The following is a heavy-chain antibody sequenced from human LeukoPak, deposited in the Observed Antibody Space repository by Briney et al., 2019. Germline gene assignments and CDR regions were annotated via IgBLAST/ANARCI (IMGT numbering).Heavy chain of an antibody. CDR3: ARGRSDIVVVRTGKTWFDP. D-gene: IGHD2-2*01. Sequence: SETLSLTCAVYGGSFSGYYWSWIRQPPGKGLEWIGEINHSGSTNYNPSLKSRVTISVDTSKNQFSLKLGSVTAADTAVYYCARGRSDIVVVRTGKTWFDPWGQGTLVTVSS. CDR2: INHSGST. J-gene: IGHJ5*02. CDR1: GGSFSGYY. V-gene: IGHV4-34*01.